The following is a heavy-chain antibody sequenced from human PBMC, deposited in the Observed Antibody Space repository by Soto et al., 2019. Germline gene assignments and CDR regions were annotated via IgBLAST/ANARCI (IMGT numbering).Heavy chain of an antibody. CDR3: ALYRGSSGYYYVGY. J-gene: IGHJ4*02. CDR1: GYTFTSYY. CDR2: IIPILGIA. V-gene: IGHV1-69*02. Sequence: VKVSCKASGYTFTSYYMHWVRQAPGQGLEWMGRIIPILGIANYAQKFQGRVTITADKSTSTAYMELSSLRSEDTAVYYCALYRGSSGYYYVGYWGQGTLVTVSS. D-gene: IGHD3-22*01.